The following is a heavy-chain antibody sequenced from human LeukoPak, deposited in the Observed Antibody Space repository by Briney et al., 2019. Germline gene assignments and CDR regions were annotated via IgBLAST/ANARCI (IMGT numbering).Heavy chain of an antibody. CDR2: IYYSGST. CDR3: ARLRRYYYDSSGYFDY. Sequence: SETLSLTCTVSGGSISSYYWSWIRQPPGKGLEWIGYIYYSGSTNYNPSLKSRVTISVDTSKNQFSLKLSSVTAADTAVYYCARLRRYYYDSSGYFDYWGQGPLVTVSS. D-gene: IGHD3-22*01. V-gene: IGHV4-59*08. J-gene: IGHJ4*02. CDR1: GGSISSYY.